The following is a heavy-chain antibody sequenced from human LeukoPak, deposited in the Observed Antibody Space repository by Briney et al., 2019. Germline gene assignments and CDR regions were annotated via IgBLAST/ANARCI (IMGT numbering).Heavy chain of an antibody. CDR3: ARDRARGYYYSFDY. V-gene: IGHV3-33*01. D-gene: IGHD3-22*01. Sequence: GGSLRLSCTASGFTFSTYGMHWVRQAPGKGLEWVAVIWFDGSNKYYVDSVKGRFTISRDNSKNTLYLQMNSLRAEDTAVYFCARDRARGYYYSFDYWGQGTLVTVSS. CDR2: IWFDGSNK. J-gene: IGHJ4*02. CDR1: GFTFSTYG.